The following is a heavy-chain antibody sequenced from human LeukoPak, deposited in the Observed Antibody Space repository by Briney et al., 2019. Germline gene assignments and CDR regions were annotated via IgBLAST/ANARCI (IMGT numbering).Heavy chain of an antibody. J-gene: IGHJ6*03. CDR1: GFTFSDYY. CDR3: ARVWGYCSSTSCYYPAYYYYMDV. CDR2: ISSSGSTI. V-gene: IGHV3-11*01. D-gene: IGHD2-2*01. Sequence: GGSLRLSCAASGFTFSDYYMSWIRQAPGKGLEWVSYISSSGSTIYYADSAKGRFTISRDNAKNSLYLQMNSLRAEDTAVYYCARVWGYCSSTSCYYPAYYYYMDVWGKGTTVTVSS.